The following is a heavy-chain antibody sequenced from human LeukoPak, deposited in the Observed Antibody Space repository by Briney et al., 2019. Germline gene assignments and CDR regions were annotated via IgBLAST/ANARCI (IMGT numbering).Heavy chain of an antibody. CDR2: IYYSGST. Sequence: SETLSLTCTVSGGSISSSSYYWGWIRQPPGKGLEWIGSIYYSGSTYYNPSLKSQVTISVDTSKNQFSLKLSSVTAADTAVYXXARRRGVAVDAFDIWGQGTMVTVSS. CDR1: GGSISSSSYY. J-gene: IGHJ3*02. D-gene: IGHD6-19*01. V-gene: IGHV4-39*01. CDR3: ARRRGVAVDAFDI.